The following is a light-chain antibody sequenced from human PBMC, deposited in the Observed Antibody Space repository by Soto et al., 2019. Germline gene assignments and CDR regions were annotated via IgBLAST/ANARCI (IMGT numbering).Light chain of an antibody. CDR3: QQYNTFPWT. Sequence: DIQMTQSPSTLSASVGDRVTITCRASERISSWLAWYQQKPGKAPNLLIYRASNLESGVPSRFSGSGSGTEFTLTINSLQPDDSATYYCQQYNTFPWTFGQGTKVEIK. V-gene: IGKV1-5*03. CDR2: RAS. CDR1: ERISSW. J-gene: IGKJ1*01.